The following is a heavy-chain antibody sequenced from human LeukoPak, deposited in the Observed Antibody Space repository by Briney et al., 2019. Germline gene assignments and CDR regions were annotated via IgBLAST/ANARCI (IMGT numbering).Heavy chain of an antibody. D-gene: IGHD2-2*01. Sequence: PGGSLRLSCAVSGFIVNNKYMTWVRQAPGKGLEWVSVIYEGGNSDYADSVKGRFSVSRDDSKNTVYLQMNSLRAEDTALYYCASYNQPLSSWCFDLWGRGTLVTVSS. CDR2: IYEGGNS. V-gene: IGHV3-53*01. CDR3: ASYNQPLSSWCFDL. J-gene: IGHJ2*01. CDR1: GFIVNNKY.